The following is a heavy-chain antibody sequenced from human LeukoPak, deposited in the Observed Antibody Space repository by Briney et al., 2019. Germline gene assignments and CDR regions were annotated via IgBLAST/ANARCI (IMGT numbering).Heavy chain of an antibody. CDR3: AGEEKEGNYDFWSGSKFGFDP. D-gene: IGHD3-3*01. Sequence: PGGSLRLSCAASGFTFSSYGTHWVGQAPGKGLEWVSFIRYDGSNKYYADSVKGRFTISRDNSKNTLYLQMSSLRSEDTAVYYCAGEEKEGNYDFWSGSKFGFDPWGQGPWSPSPQ. CDR1: GFTFSSYG. CDR2: IRYDGSNK. V-gene: IGHV3-30*02. J-gene: IGHJ5*02.